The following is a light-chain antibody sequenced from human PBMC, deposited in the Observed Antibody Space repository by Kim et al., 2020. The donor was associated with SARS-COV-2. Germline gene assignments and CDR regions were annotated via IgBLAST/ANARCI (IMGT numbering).Light chain of an antibody. CDR2: ATS. CDR3: HQLNSYPIT. V-gene: IGKV1-9*01. CDR1: QGISSY. Sequence: AAVGDRVTSTCRASQGISSYLAWYQQKPGKAPKLLIYATSTLQSGVPSRFSGSGSGTEFTLTISSLQPEDFATYYCHQLNSYPITFGQGTRLEIK. J-gene: IGKJ5*01.